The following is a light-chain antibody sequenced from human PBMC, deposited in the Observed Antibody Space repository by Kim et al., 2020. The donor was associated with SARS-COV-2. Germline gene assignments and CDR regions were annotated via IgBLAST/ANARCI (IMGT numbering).Light chain of an antibody. J-gene: IGKJ4*01. Sequence: DIVMTQSPDSLTVSLGERATISCKSSQTLYKSNNHNYLSWYQQKPGQPPKLIIYWASTRESGVPDRFIGSGSGTDFTLTINSLQAEAVAFYYCQQYSTTPLSFGGGTKVDIK. CDR1: QTLYKSNNHNY. V-gene: IGKV4-1*01. CDR3: QQYSTTPLS. CDR2: WAS.